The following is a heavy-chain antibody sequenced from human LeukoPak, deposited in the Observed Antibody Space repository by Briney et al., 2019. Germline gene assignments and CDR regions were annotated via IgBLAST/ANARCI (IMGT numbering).Heavy chain of an antibody. J-gene: IGHJ6*03. CDR3: ARDFTVMILMDV. CDR1: GFSVSSSY. D-gene: IGHD3-22*01. Sequence: PGGSLRLSCAASGFSVSSSYMNWVRQAPGKGLEWVSSISSSSSYIYYADSVKGRFTISRDNAKNSLYLQMNSLRAEDTAVYYCARDFTVMILMDVWGKGTTVTVSS. CDR2: ISSSSSYI. V-gene: IGHV3-21*01.